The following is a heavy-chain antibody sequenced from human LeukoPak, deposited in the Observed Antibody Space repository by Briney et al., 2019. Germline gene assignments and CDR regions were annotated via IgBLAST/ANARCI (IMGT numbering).Heavy chain of an antibody. CDR2: IYHSGST. V-gene: IGHV4-38-2*02. D-gene: IGHD4-23*01. Sequence: SETLSLTCTVSGGSISSGYYWGWIRQPPGKGLEWIGSIYHSGSTYYNPSLKSRVTISVDTSKNQFSLKLSSVTAADTAVYYCARSAPTVVSDWGQGTLVTVSS. CDR3: ARSAPTVVSD. CDR1: GGSISSGYY. J-gene: IGHJ4*02.